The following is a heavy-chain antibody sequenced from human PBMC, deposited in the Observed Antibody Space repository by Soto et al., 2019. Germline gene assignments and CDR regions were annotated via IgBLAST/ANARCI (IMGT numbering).Heavy chain of an antibody. D-gene: IGHD1-26*01. J-gene: IGHJ4*02. CDR2: ISSSSSYI. V-gene: IGHV3-21*01. CDR3: ARTDMGATKG. CDR1: GFTFSSYS. Sequence: GGSLRLSCAASGFTFSSYSMNWVRQAPGKGLEWVSSISSSSSYIYYAASVKGRFTISRDNAKNSLYLQMNSLRAEDTAVYYCARTDMGATKGWGQGTLVSVSS.